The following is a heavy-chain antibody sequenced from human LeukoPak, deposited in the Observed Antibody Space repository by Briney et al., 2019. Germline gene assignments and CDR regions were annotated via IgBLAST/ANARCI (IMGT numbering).Heavy chain of an antibody. D-gene: IGHD3-22*01. CDR1: GGSISSGDYY. Sequence: TSQTLSLTCIVSGGSISSGDYYWSWIRQPPGKGLEWIGELNHSGSTNYNPSLKSRVTISIDTSKNQFSLKLSSVTAADTAVYYCARGPYYDSSGYPYWGRGTLVTVSS. J-gene: IGHJ4*02. CDR2: LNHSGST. V-gene: IGHV4-30-4*01. CDR3: ARGPYYDSSGYPY.